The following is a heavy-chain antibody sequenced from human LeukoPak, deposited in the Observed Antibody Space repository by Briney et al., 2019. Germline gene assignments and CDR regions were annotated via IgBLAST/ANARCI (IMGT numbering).Heavy chain of an antibody. Sequence: PGGSLRLSCAASGFTFGSYEMNWVRQAPGKGLEWVSYISYSGGTKYYADSVKGRFTISRDNAKNSLYLQMNSLRAEDTAVYYCAKVATEGYYFDYWGQGTLVTVSS. CDR3: AKVATEGYYFDY. CDR1: GFTFGSYE. J-gene: IGHJ4*02. CDR2: ISYSGGTK. D-gene: IGHD5-12*01. V-gene: IGHV3-48*03.